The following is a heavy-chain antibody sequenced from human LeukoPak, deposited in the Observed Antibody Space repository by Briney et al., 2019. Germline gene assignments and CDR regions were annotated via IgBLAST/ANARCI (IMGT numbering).Heavy chain of an antibody. D-gene: IGHD6-19*01. CDR1: GGSFSGYY. V-gene: IGHV4-34*01. Sequence: SETLSLTCAVYGGSFSGYYWSWLRQPPGKGLEWIGEINHSGSTNYNPSLKSRVTISVDTSKNQFSLKLSSVTAADTAVYYCARLVAVAGTQRFDYWGQGTLVTVSS. CDR3: ARLVAVAGTQRFDY. J-gene: IGHJ4*02. CDR2: INHSGST.